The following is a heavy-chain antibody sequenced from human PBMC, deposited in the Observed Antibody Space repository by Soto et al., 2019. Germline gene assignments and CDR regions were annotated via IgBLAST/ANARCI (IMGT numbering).Heavy chain of an antibody. CDR3: ARVGGIGAPPGTDY. J-gene: IGHJ4*02. CDR2: VIPILGQA. V-gene: IGHV1-69*01. Sequence: QVHLVQSGAEVKPGSSVKVSCKASGGIFSSYAINWLRQAPGQGLEWMGAVIPILGQAYYAQDLHDRVSITADESTRTAYMELSSLRSEDTAVYFCARVGGIGAPPGTDYWGQGTLVTVSS. CDR1: GGIFSSYA. D-gene: IGHD6-6*01.